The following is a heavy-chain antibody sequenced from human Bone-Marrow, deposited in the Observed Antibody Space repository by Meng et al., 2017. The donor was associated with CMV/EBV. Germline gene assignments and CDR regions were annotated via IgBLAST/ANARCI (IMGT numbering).Heavy chain of an antibody. Sequence: GGSLRLSCAASRFTFSRYSMHWVRQAPGKGLEWVAVISYDGDNKHYADSVKGRFTVSRDNAKNTLYLQMNSLRTEDTAVYHCAKAIEARNAGHFDSWGQGTGVTGSS. CDR3: AKAIEARNAGHFDS. D-gene: IGHD6-6*01. V-gene: IGHV3-30*04. J-gene: IGHJ4*02. CDR1: RFTFSRYS. CDR2: ISYDGDNK.